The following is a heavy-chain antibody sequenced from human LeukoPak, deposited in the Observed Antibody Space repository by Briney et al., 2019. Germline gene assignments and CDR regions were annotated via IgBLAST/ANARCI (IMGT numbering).Heavy chain of an antibody. CDR2: IKQDGSEK. Sequence: GGSLRLSCAASGFTFSSYSMNWVRQAPGKGLEWVANIKQDGSEKYYVDSVKGRFTISRDNAKNSLYLQMNSLRAEDKAVYYCARRGVVVVTAIVYWGQGTLVTVSS. CDR3: ARRGVVVVTAIVY. D-gene: IGHD2-21*02. V-gene: IGHV3-7*01. CDR1: GFTFSSYS. J-gene: IGHJ4*02.